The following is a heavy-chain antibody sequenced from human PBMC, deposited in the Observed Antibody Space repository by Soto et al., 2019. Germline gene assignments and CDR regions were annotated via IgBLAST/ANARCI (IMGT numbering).Heavy chain of an antibody. CDR3: ARDPMVRGSHYYYYGMDV. V-gene: IGHV4-30-4*01. CDR2: IYYSGST. D-gene: IGHD3-10*01. J-gene: IGHJ6*02. Sequence: PSETLSLTCTVSGGSISSGDYYWSWIRRPPGKGLEWIGYIYYSGSTYYNPSLKSRVTISVDTSKNQFSLKLSSVTAADTAVYYCARDPMVRGSHYYYYGMDVWGQGTTVTVSS. CDR1: GGSISSGDYY.